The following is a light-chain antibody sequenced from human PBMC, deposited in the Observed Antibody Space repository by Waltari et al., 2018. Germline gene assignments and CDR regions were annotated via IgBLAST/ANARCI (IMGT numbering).Light chain of an antibody. Sequence: QSVLTQPPSASGTPGQKVTMSCSGGSSNIGSNPVNWYQQLPGTAPKLLIYSDNQRPSGVPDRFSGSKSGTSASLAISGLQSEDEADYHCAAWEDSLNGPVFGGGTKLTVL. CDR1: SSNIGSNP. J-gene: IGLJ2*01. CDR2: SDN. V-gene: IGLV1-44*01. CDR3: AAWEDSLNGPV.